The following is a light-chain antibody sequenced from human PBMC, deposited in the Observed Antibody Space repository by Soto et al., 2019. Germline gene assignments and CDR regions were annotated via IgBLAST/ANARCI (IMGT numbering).Light chain of an antibody. V-gene: IGKV1-17*01. CDR3: LQYNSYPFT. J-gene: IGKJ5*01. CDR2: AAS. CDR1: QDISNY. Sequence: DIQMTQSPSSLSASVGDRVTITCQASQDISNYLNWYQQKPGKAPKLLIYAASSLQSGVPSRFSGSGSGTEFTLTISSLPPEDFATYYCLQYNSYPFTFGQGTRLEIK.